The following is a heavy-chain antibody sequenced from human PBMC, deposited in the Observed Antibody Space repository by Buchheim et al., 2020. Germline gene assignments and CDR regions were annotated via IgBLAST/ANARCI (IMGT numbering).Heavy chain of an antibody. CDR2: IKSNPDGGTT. Sequence: EVQLVESGGGLVKPGESLRLSCAASGFIFRNAWMSWVRQAPGKGLEWVGRIKSNPDGGTTDYAAPVKGRFTISRDDSKNTLYLHMNSLKIEDTAVYYCATGGHVIGDAFDFWGQGT. CDR3: ATGGHVIGDAFDF. CDR1: GFIFRNAW. D-gene: IGHD3-22*01. V-gene: IGHV3-15*01. J-gene: IGHJ3*01.